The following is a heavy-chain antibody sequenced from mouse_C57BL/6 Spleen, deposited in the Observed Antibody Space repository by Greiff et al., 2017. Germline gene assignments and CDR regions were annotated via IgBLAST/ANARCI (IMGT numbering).Heavy chain of an antibody. Sequence: QVQLKEPGAELVRPGASVKLSCKASGYTFTDYYINWVKQRPGQGLEWIARIYPGSGNTYYNEKFKGKATLTAEKSSSTAYMQLSSLTSEDSAVYFCARGDDGYYFYAMDYWGQGTSVTVSS. D-gene: IGHD2-3*01. V-gene: IGHV1-76*01. CDR3: ARGDDGYYFYAMDY. J-gene: IGHJ4*01. CDR2: IYPGSGNT. CDR1: GYTFTDYY.